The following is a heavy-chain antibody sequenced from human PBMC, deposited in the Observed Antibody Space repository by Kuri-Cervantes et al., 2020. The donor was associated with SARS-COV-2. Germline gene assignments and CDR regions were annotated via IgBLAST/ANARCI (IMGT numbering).Heavy chain of an antibody. CDR2: IYPGDSDT. J-gene: IGHJ6*02. CDR1: GYTFTNYW. Sequence: GGSLRLSCKGFGYTFTNYWMGWVRQMPGKGLEWIGIIYPGDSDTRYSPSFQGQVTISADKSISTAYLQWSSLKASDTAMYYCARHGPQTYSSGWQLYSSLDYYGMDVWGQGNTVNVSS. D-gene: IGHD6-19*01. V-gene: IGHV5-51*01. CDR3: ARHGPQTYSSGWQLYSSLDYYGMDV.